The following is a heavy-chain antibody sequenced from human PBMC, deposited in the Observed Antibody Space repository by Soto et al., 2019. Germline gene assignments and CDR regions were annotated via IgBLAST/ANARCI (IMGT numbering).Heavy chain of an antibody. J-gene: IGHJ6*02. CDR2: IIPISGTA. CDR3: ARSQGSSTSLDIYYYSSYCMEV. Sequence: QVQLVQSGAEVKKPGSSVKVSCKASGGTFSSYAISWVRQAPGQALEWMGGIIPISGTANYAQKFQGRVTITADESTRTAYMELSSLRSEDTAVYYCARSQGSSTSLDIYYYSSYCMEVWGQGTTVTVSS. D-gene: IGHD2-2*01. CDR1: GGTFSSYA. V-gene: IGHV1-69*01.